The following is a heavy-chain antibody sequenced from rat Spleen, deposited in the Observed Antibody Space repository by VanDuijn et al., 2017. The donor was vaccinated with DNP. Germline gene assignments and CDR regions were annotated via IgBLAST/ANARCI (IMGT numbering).Heavy chain of an antibody. CDR2: INNAGST. CDR3: ALHPGVVDY. CDR1: GYSITSNYK. Sequence: EIQLQESGPGLVKPSQSLSLTCSVTGYSITSNYKWTWIRKFPGNEVEWMGYINNAGSTDYNPSLKSRFPITRDTSKNKFFLQVNSVRKEDTASYYCALHPGVVDYWGQGVMVTVSS. D-gene: IGHD4-4*01. J-gene: IGHJ2*01. V-gene: IGHV3-3*01.